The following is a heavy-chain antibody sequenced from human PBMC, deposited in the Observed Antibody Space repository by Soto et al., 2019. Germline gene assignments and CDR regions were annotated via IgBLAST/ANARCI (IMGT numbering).Heavy chain of an antibody. CDR3: ATYYGDYGPASGY. D-gene: IGHD4-17*01. Sequence: QVQLQESGPGLVKPSQTLSLSCTVSGGSISSGGYYWSWIRQHPGKGLEWIGYIYHSGSTFYNPSLKSRVTISVETSKNQFSLKLSSVTAADTAVYYCATYYGDYGPASGYWGQGTLVTVSS. CDR2: IYHSGST. CDR1: GGSISSGGYY. V-gene: IGHV4-31*02. J-gene: IGHJ4*02.